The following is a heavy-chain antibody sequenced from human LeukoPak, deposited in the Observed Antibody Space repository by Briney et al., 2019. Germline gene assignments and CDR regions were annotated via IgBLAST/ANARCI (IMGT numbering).Heavy chain of an antibody. V-gene: IGHV3-30*02. J-gene: IGHJ3*02. CDR3: AKDLDNYYGLPGI. CDR2: IRYDGSNK. CDR1: GFTFSSYG. Sequence: PGGSLRLSCAASGFTFSSYGMHWVRQAPGKGLEWVAFIRYDGSNKYYADSVKGRFTISRDNSKNTLYLQMNSLRAEDTAVYYCAKDLDNYYGLPGIWGQGTMVTVSS. D-gene: IGHD3-10*01.